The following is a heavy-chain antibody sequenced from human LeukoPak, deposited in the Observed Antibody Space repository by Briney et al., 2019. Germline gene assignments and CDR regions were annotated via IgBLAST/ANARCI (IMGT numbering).Heavy chain of an antibody. Sequence: SETLSLTCAVYGGSFCGYYWRWLRQPPGKGLEWIGEINHSGSANYNPSLKSRVTISVNTSKNQFSLKLSSVTAADTALYYFARARGDAFDIWGQGAMVTVSS. CDR2: INHSGSA. CDR1: GGSFCGYY. V-gene: IGHV4-34*01. J-gene: IGHJ3*02. CDR3: ARARGDAFDI.